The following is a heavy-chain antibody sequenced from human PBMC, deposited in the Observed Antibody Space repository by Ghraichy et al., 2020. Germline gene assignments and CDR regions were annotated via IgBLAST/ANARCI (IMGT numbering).Heavy chain of an antibody. D-gene: IGHD5-24*01. CDR2: ISWDGEIT. J-gene: IGHJ6*02. CDR1: GFTFEDYS. V-gene: IGHV3-43*01. Sequence: GESLNISCAASGFTFEDYSMHWVRQAPGKGLEWVSVISWDGEITYYPESVKGRFTISRDNSKNSLYLQMNSLRSEDTAFYYCARDLFRGDGYNFIYYSGMDVWGQGTTVTVSS. CDR3: ARDLFRGDGYNFIYYSGMDV.